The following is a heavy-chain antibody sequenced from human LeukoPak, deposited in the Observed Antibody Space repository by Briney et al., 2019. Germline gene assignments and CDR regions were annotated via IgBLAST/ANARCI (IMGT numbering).Heavy chain of an antibody. CDR3: VRGNYDSSGHQIISFDS. Sequence: ASVKVSCKASGYTFTSYDINWVRQATGQGLEWMGWMNPNSGNTGYAQKFQGRVTMTRNTSISTAYMELSSLRSDDTAVYYCVRGNYDSSGHQIISFDSWGQGTLVTVSS. V-gene: IGHV1-8*01. CDR2: MNPNSGNT. CDR1: GYTFTSYD. D-gene: IGHD3-22*01. J-gene: IGHJ4*02.